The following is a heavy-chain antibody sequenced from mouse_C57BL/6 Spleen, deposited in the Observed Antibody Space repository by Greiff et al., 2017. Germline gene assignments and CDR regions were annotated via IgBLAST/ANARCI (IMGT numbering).Heavy chain of an antibody. V-gene: IGHV1-72*01. J-gene: IGHJ1*03. Sequence: QVQLQQPGAELVKPGASVKLSCKASGYTFTSYWMHWVKQRPGRGLEWIGRIDPNSGGTKYNENFKSKATLTVDKTSSTAYMQISSLTFEDSAVYYCARDYGNSYGYFDVWGTGTTVTVSS. CDR1: GYTFTSYW. CDR2: IDPNSGGT. CDR3: ARDYGNSYGYFDV. D-gene: IGHD1-1*01.